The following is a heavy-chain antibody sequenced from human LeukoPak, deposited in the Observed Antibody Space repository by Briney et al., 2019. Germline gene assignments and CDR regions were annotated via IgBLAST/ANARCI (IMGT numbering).Heavy chain of an antibody. Sequence: GGSLRLSCAASGFTFSSYGMHWVRQAPGKGLEWVAVIYDGGITYHADSVKGRFTISRDDSKNTLHLQMNYLRVDDTAVYYCARDRDYAGSESPDFWGQGTLVTVSS. J-gene: IGHJ4*02. V-gene: IGHV3-33*08. CDR2: IYDGGIT. CDR3: ARDRDYAGSESPDF. CDR1: GFTFSSYG. D-gene: IGHD3-10*01.